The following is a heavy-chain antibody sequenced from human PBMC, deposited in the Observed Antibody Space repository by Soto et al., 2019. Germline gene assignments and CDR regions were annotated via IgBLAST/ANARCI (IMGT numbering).Heavy chain of an antibody. CDR3: ARDTLRDIWGSYRLYYFDY. CDR1: GYTFTSYG. Sequence: QVQLVQSGAEVKKPGASVKVYCKASGYTFTSYGISWVRQAPGQGLEWMGWISAYNGNTNYAQKLQGRVTMTTDTSTSTAYIELRSLRSDDTAMYYCARDTLRDIWGSYRLYYFDYWGQGTLVTVSS. V-gene: IGHV1-18*01. CDR2: ISAYNGNT. D-gene: IGHD3-16*02. J-gene: IGHJ4*02.